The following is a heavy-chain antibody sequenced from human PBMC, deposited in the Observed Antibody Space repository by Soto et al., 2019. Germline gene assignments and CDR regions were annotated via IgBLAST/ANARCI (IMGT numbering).Heavy chain of an antibody. V-gene: IGHV1-69*13. CDR3: ASKDGSGSYPNYYYYGMDV. J-gene: IGHJ6*02. CDR2: IIPIFGTA. Sequence: SVKVSCKASGGTFSSYAISWVRQAPGQGLEWMGGIIPIFGTANYAQKFQGRVTITADESTSTAYMELSSLRSEDTAVYYCASKDGSGSYPNYYYYGMDVWGQGTTVTVSS. D-gene: IGHD3-10*01. CDR1: GGTFSSYA.